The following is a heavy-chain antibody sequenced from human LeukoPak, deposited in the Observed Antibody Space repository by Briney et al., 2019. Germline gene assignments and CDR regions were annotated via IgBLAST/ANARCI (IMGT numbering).Heavy chain of an antibody. CDR3: ARLRGYDSSGYLNY. CDR2: VFKSGNT. D-gene: IGHD3-22*01. Sequence: SETLSLTCTASGDSIATTTYYWAWIRQSPGRGLEWIANVFKSGNTYYSPSLKGRVTLSVDTSKNQFSLQLASVTASDTAVYYCARLRGYDSSGYLNYWGQGTLVTVSS. CDR1: GDSIATTTYY. J-gene: IGHJ4*02. V-gene: IGHV4-39*01.